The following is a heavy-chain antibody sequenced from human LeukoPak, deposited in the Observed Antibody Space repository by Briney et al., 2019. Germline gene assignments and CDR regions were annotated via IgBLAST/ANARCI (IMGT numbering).Heavy chain of an antibody. CDR2: INPSGGST. CDR3: ARVGCSSTSCYGYFQH. Sequence: ASVKVSCKASGGTFSSYAISWVRQAPGQGLEWMGIINPSGGSTSYAQKFQGRVTMTRDTSISTAYMELSRLRSDDTAVYYCARVGCSSTSCYGYFQHWGQGTLVTVSS. CDR1: GGTFSSYA. D-gene: IGHD2-2*01. V-gene: IGHV1-46*01. J-gene: IGHJ1*01.